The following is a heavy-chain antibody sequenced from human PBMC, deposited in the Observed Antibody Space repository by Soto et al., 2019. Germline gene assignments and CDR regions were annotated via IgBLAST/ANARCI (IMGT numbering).Heavy chain of an antibody. CDR2: VYSDGST. Sequence: GGSLRLSCAASGFTVSSNYMSWVRQAPGKGLEWVSIVYSDGSTYYADSVKGRFTISRDNSKNTLYLQMNSLRVEDTAMYYCARDNDYGDYAGVFDYWGQGTLVTVSS. CDR3: ARDNDYGDYAGVFDY. V-gene: IGHV3-66*01. D-gene: IGHD4-17*01. J-gene: IGHJ4*02. CDR1: GFTVSSNY.